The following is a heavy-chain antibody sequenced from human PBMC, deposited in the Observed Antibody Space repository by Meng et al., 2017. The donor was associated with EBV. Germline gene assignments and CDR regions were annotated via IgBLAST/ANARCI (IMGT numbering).Heavy chain of an antibody. CDR3: ARGDYTNYPRWFDP. J-gene: IGHJ5*02. CDR2: IYYTGST. Sequence: QVQLQESGPGLVKPSETLPCTCTVSGGSVNNESYYWGWIRQPPGKGLEYIGYIYYTGSTNYNSSLKSRVTISLDKSKNQFSLKLTSLTAADTAIYYCARGDYTNYPRWFDPWGQGTLVTVSS. V-gene: IGHV4-61*01. CDR1: GGSVNNESYY. D-gene: IGHD4-11*01.